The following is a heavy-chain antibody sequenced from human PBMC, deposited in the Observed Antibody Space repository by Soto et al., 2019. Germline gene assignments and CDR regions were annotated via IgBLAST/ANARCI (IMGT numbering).Heavy chain of an antibody. V-gene: IGHV3-15*01. Sequence: GGSLRLSCAASGFTFSNAWVSWVRQAPGKGLEWVGRIKSKTNGGTTDYAAPVKGRFTISRDDSKNTLYLQLNSLRTEDTAVYYCTTDDPINRYWGQGTLVTVSS. CDR1: GFTFSNAW. CDR3: TTDDPINRY. J-gene: IGHJ4*02. CDR2: IKSKTNGGTT.